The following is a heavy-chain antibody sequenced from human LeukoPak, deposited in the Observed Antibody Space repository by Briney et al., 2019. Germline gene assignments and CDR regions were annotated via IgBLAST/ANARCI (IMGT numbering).Heavy chain of an antibody. J-gene: IGHJ6*03. CDR3: AKDAGTAMVQPFYYVDV. CDR1: GFTFSSYS. CDR2: LSGGGGIT. Sequence: GGSLRLSCAASGFTFSSYSMNWVRQAPGKGLEWVSGLSGGGGITYYADSVKGRFTISRDNSKSSLYLQMNSLRAEDTALYYCAKDAGTAMVQPFYYVDVWGKGTTVTVSS. D-gene: IGHD5-18*01. V-gene: IGHV3-23*01.